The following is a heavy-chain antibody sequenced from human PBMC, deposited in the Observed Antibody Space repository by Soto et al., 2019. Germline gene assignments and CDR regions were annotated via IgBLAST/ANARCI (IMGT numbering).Heavy chain of an antibody. J-gene: IGHJ4*02. V-gene: IGHV3-21*02. CDR3: ASGFWLQFRVVEH. Sequence: EVQLVESGGGLVKPGGSLRLSCVVSGLTFSKYAMNWVRQAPGKGLEWVSSISSSSRFIFYADSVKGRFTISRDNANNSLYLQVSSLRVEDTAVYYCASGFWLQFRVVEHWGQGALVTVSS. CDR2: ISSSSRFI. D-gene: IGHD3-3*01. CDR1: GLTFSKYA.